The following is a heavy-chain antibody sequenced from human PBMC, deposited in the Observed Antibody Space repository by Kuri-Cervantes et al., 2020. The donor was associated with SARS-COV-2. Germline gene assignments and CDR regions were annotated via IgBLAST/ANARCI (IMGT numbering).Heavy chain of an antibody. V-gene: IGHV1-8*03. Sequence: GGSLRLSCKASGYTFTSYDINWVRQATGQGLEWMGWMNPNSGNTGYAQKFQGRVTITRNTSISTAYMELSSLRSEDTAVYYCARVQTLPAAISGTLSRGQYYYYYYYMDVWGKGTTVTVSS. CDR3: ARVQTLPAAISGTLSRGQYYYYYYYMDV. D-gene: IGHD2-2*01. J-gene: IGHJ6*03. CDR1: GYTFTSYD. CDR2: MNPNSGNT.